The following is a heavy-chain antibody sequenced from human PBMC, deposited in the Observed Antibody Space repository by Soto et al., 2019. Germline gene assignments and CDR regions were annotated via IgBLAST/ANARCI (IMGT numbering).Heavy chain of an antibody. D-gene: IGHD5-12*01. CDR2: INHSGST. Sequence: SETLSLTCAVYGGSFSGYYWSWIRQPPGKGLEWIGEINHSGSTNYNPSLTSRVTISVDTSKNQFSLKLSSVTAADTAVYYCARVSVEMATIGPYYYYGMDVWGQGTTVT. CDR1: GGSFSGYY. CDR3: ARVSVEMATIGPYYYYGMDV. V-gene: IGHV4-34*01. J-gene: IGHJ6*02.